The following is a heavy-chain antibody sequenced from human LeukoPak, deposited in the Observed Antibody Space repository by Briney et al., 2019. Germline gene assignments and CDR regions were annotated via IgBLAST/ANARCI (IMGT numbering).Heavy chain of an antibody. V-gene: IGHV4-30-2*01. CDR1: GGSISSGGYS. J-gene: IGHJ5*02. CDR3: ARHAGGYYDSSNWFDP. CDR2: IYHSGST. D-gene: IGHD3-22*01. Sequence: SETLSLTCAVSGGSISSGGYSWSWIRQPPGKGLEWIGYIYHSGSTYYNPSLKSRVTISVDRSKNQFSLKLSSVTAADTAVYYCARHAGGYYDSSNWFDPWGQGTLVTVSS.